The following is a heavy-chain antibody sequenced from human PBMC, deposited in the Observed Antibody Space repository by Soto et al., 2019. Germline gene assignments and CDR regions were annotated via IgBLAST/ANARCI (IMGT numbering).Heavy chain of an antibody. CDR3: ARPYSSGWEFDY. CDR1: GFTFSNYY. V-gene: IGHV3-11*01. Sequence: GGSLRLSCGASGFTFSNYYMSWIRQSPGKGLEWVSYISSTGRTIYYADSVKGRFTVSRDNAQNSLSLKLNSLRVEDTAVYYCARPYSSGWEFDYWGSGT. D-gene: IGHD6-19*01. CDR2: ISSTGRTI. J-gene: IGHJ4*02.